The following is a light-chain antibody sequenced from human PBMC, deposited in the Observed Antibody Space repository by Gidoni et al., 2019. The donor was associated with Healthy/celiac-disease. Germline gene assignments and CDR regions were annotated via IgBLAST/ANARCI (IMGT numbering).Light chain of an antibody. CDR1: QSISSY. J-gene: IGKJ3*01. Sequence: DIQMTQSPSSLSASVGDRVTITCRASQSISSYLNWYQQKPGKAPKLLNYAASSLQSGVPSRFSGSGSGTDFTLTISSLQPEDFATYYCQQSYSTPFTFXPXTKVDIK. CDR2: AAS. V-gene: IGKV1-39*01. CDR3: QQSYSTPFT.